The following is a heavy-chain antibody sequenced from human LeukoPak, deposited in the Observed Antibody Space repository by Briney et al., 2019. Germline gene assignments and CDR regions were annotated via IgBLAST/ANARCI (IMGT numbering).Heavy chain of an antibody. Sequence: KPSENLSLTCTVSGYSISSGYYWGWIRQPPGKGLEWIGSIYHSGSTYYNPSLKSRVTISVDTSKNQFSLKLSSVTAADTAVYYCAKSSYSIFDYWGQGTLVTVSS. J-gene: IGHJ4*02. CDR2: IYHSGST. D-gene: IGHD5-18*01. CDR1: GYSISSGYY. V-gene: IGHV4-38-2*02. CDR3: AKSSYSIFDY.